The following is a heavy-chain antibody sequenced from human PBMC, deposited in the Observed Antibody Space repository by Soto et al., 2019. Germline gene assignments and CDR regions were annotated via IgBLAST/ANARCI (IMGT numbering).Heavy chain of an antibody. J-gene: IGHJ5*02. Sequence: GGSLRLSCAASGFTFSSYAMSWVRQAPGKGLEWVANIKQDGSEKYYVDSVKGRFTISRDNAKNSLYLQMNSLRAEDTAVYYCARDYIRAGGPLRYFDWSLTSREGWFDPWGQGTLVTVSS. CDR1: GFTFSSYA. CDR2: IKQDGSEK. CDR3: ARDYIRAGGPLRYFDWSLTSREGWFDP. D-gene: IGHD3-9*01. V-gene: IGHV3-7*01.